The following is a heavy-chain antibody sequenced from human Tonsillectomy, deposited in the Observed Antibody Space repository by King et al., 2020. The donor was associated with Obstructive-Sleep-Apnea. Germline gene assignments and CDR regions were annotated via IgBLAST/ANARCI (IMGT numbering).Heavy chain of an antibody. CDR2: IWYDGSNK. Sequence: VQLVESGGGVVQPGRSLRLSCAASRFTFSSYGMHWVRQAPGKGLEWVAVIWYDGSNKYYADSVKGRFTISRDNSKNTLYLQMNSLRAEDTAVYYCAREARDGGNYYPDYWGQGTLVTVSS. V-gene: IGHV3-33*01. J-gene: IGHJ4*02. D-gene: IGHD4-23*01. CDR3: AREARDGGNYYPDY. CDR1: RFTFSSYG.